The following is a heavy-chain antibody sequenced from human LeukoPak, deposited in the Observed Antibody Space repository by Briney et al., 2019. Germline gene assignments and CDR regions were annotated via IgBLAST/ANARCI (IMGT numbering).Heavy chain of an antibody. J-gene: IGHJ4*02. CDR2: IYISGST. D-gene: IGHD2-15*01. CDR1: GASINSHY. V-gene: IGHV4-4*07. CDR3: ARALNPLPGTYYFDY. Sequence: PSETLSLTCTVSGASINSHYWSWIRQPAGKGLEWIGRIYISGSTNYNSSLQSRVTMSVDTSKNQFSLKLTSVTAADTTVYYCARALNPLPGTYYFDYWGQGTLVTVSS.